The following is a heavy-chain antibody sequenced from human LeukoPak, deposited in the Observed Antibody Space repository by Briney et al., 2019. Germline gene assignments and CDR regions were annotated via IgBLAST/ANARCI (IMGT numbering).Heavy chain of an antibody. CDR2: ISGSGGST. D-gene: IGHD5-12*01. CDR1: GFTFSSYA. CDR3: AKDPGVATTFKVDY. Sequence: HPGGSLRLSCAASGFTFSSYAMSWVRQAPGKGLEWVSAISGSGGSTYYADSVKGRFTISRDNSKNTLYLQMNSLRAEDTAVYYCAKDPGVATTFKVDYWGQGTLVTVSS. V-gene: IGHV3-23*01. J-gene: IGHJ4*02.